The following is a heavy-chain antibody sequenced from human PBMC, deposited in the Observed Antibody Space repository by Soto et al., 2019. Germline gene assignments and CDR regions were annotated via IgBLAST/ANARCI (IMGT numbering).Heavy chain of an antibody. Sequence: QVQLVQSGAEVKKPGSSVKVSCKASGGTFSSLDINWVRQAPGQGLEWMGGIIPISETTNYAQIFQGRVSIVGDKSTSTAYMELSRLRSEDTAVYYCARALLSHSYDSGGYDSYFHAMDVWGQGTPVTVSS. CDR2: IIPISETT. V-gene: IGHV1-69*06. CDR3: ARALLSHSYDSGGYDSYFHAMDV. CDR1: GGTFSSLD. D-gene: IGHD3-22*01. J-gene: IGHJ6*02.